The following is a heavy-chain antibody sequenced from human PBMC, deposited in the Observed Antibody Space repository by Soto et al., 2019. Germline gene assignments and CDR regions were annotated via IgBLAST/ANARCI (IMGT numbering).Heavy chain of an antibody. CDR1: GGSFSSGDYY. V-gene: IGHV4-30-4*01. CDR3: AREGDSSSWYREGGSY. J-gene: IGHJ4*02. D-gene: IGHD6-13*01. Sequence: QVQLQEPGPGLVKPSQTLSLTCTVSGGSFSSGDYYWSWIRQPPGKGLEWIGSIYYSGSTYYNPSLKSRVTISVDTSKNQFSLKLSSVTAADTAVYYCAREGDSSSWYREGGSYWGQGTLVTVSS. CDR2: IYYSGST.